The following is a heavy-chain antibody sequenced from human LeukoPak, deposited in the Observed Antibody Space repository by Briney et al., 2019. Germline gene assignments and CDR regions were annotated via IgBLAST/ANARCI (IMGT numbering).Heavy chain of an antibody. CDR2: IIPIFGTA. J-gene: IGHJ3*02. D-gene: IGHD3-22*01. V-gene: IGHV1-69*13. CDR1: GGTFSSYA. CDR3: ARAHYDSSGYNLDAFDI. Sequence: ASVKVSCKASGGTFSSYAIGWVRQAPGQGLEWMGGIIPIFGTANYAQKFQGRVTITADESTSTAYMELSSLRSEDTAVYYCARAHYDSSGYNLDAFDIWGQGTMVTVSS.